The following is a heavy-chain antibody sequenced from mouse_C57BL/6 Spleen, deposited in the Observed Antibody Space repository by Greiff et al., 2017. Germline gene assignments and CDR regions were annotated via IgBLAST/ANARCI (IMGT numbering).Heavy chain of an antibody. CDR2: IHPNSGST. V-gene: IGHV1-64*01. D-gene: IGHD2-4*01. Sequence: QVQLQQPGAELVKPGASVKLSCKASGYTFTSYWMHWVKQRPGQGLEWIGMIHPNSGSTNYNEKFKSKATLTVDKSSSTAYMQLSSLTSEDSAVYYCARNYDYRYYFDYWGQGTTLTVSS. CDR1: GYTFTSYW. CDR3: ARNYDYRYYFDY. J-gene: IGHJ2*01.